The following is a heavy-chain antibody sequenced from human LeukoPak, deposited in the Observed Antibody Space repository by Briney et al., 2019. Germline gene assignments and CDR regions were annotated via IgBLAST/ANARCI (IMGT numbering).Heavy chain of an antibody. CDR2: INHSGST. Sequence: SSETLSLTCAVYGGSFSGYYWSWIRQPPGKGLEWIGEINHSGSTNYNPSLKSRVTISVDTSKNQFSPKLSSVTAADTAVYYCARGRSGYDYWGQGTLVTVSS. CDR1: GGSFSGYY. J-gene: IGHJ4*02. CDR3: ARGRSGYDY. D-gene: IGHD3-22*01. V-gene: IGHV4-34*01.